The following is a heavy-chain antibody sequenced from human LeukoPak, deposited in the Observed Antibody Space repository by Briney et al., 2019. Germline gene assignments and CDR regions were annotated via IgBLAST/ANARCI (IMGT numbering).Heavy chain of an antibody. CDR3: AKDEVATGIIEYYFDY. V-gene: IGHV3-23*01. CDR2: ISGSGGST. CDR1: GFTFSSYA. Sequence: GGSLRLSCAASGFTFSSYAMSWVRQAPGKGLEWVSAISGSGGSTYYADSVKGRFTISRDNSKNTLYLQMNSLRAEDTAVYYCAKDEVATGIIEYYFDYWGQGTLVTVCS. J-gene: IGHJ4*02. D-gene: IGHD6-13*01.